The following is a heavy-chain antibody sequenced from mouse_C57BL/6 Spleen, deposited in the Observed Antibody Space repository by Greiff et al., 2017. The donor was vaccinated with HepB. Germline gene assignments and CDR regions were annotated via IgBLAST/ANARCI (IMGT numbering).Heavy chain of an antibody. D-gene: IGHD1-1*01. J-gene: IGHJ4*01. CDR3: ARRVTTVVKDYAMDY. V-gene: IGHV1-81*01. CDR2: IYPRSGNT. CDR1: GYTFTSYG. Sequence: QVQLQQSGAELARPGASVKLSCKASGYTFTSYGISWVKQRTGQGLEWIGEIYPRSGNTYYNEKFKGKATLTADKYSSTAYMELRSLTSEDSAVYFCARRVTTVVKDYAMDYWGQGTSVTVSS.